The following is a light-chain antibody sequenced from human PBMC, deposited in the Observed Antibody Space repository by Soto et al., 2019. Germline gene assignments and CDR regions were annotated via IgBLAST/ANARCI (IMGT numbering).Light chain of an antibody. CDR2: AAS. CDR3: QKYNSAPRV. J-gene: IGKJ4*01. V-gene: IGKV1-27*01. CDR1: QGISYY. Sequence: DIQMTQSPSSLSSSVGDRVTITCRASQGISYYLAWYQQKPGKVPKLLIYAASTLQSGVPFRCSGSGSGTDFTLTISSLQPENGATYYCQKYNSAPRVFGGGPKVEIK.